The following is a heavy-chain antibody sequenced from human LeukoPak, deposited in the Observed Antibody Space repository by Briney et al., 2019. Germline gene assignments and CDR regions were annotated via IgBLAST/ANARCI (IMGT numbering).Heavy chain of an antibody. Sequence: GRSLRLSCAASGFIFSSYWMSWVRQAPGKGLEWVANIKQDGSEKYYVDSVKGRFTISRDNAKNSLYLQMNSLRAEDTAVYYCARASGDYWGQGTLVTVSS. CDR3: ARASGDY. V-gene: IGHV3-7*04. J-gene: IGHJ4*02. CDR1: GFIFSSYW. D-gene: IGHD6-19*01. CDR2: IKQDGSEK.